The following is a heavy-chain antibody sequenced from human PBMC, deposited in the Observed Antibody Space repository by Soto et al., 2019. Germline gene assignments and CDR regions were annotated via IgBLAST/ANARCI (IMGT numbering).Heavy chain of an antibody. D-gene: IGHD3-10*01. Sequence: GGSLRLSCAASGFTFSSYAMHWVRQAPGKGLEWVAVISYDGSNKYYADSVKGRFTISRDNSKNTLCMQMTRLSAEDTAVYCCARVGSYRAPFGYWGQGSLVSVSS. V-gene: IGHV3-30-3*01. CDR3: ARVGSYRAPFGY. CDR1: GFTFSSYA. J-gene: IGHJ4*02. CDR2: ISYDGSNK.